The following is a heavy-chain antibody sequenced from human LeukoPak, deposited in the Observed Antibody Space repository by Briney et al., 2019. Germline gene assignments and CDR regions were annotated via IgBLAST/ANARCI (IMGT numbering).Heavy chain of an antibody. CDR2: IFYSGST. CDR3: ATNGWYCLDH. V-gene: IGHV4-39*07. J-gene: IGHJ1*01. CDR1: GGSISSSGYY. Sequence: SETLSLTCTVSGGSISSSGYYWGWIRQPPGKGLEWIGSIFYSGSTYYNPSLKSRGTLSVDTTENQFSLKLSSVTAADTAVYYCATNGWYCLDHWGQGALVTVSS. D-gene: IGHD6-19*01.